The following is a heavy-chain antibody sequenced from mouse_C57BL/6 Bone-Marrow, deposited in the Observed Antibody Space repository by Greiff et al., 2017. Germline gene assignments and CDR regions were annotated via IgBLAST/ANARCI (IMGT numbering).Heavy chain of an antibody. CDR3: TVFYYDYSYYFDY. J-gene: IGHJ2*01. Sequence: VQLQQSGAELVRPGASVKLSCTASGFNIKDDYMHWVKQRPEQGLEWIGWIDPENGDTKYASKFQGKATITADTSSNTAYLQLSSLTSEDTAVYYCTVFYYDYSYYFDYWGQGTTLTVSS. CDR2: IDPENGDT. D-gene: IGHD2-4*01. CDR1: GFNIKDDY. V-gene: IGHV14-4*01.